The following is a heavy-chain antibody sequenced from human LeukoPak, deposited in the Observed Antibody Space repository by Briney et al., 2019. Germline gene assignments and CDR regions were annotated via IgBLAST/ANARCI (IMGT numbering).Heavy chain of an antibody. D-gene: IGHD3-22*01. CDR1: GGSISSGSYY. CDR2: IYTSGST. CDR3: ARDADYYDSSGYYYGISWFDP. J-gene: IGHJ5*02. V-gene: IGHV4-61*02. Sequence: PSQTLSLTCTVSGGSISSGSYYWSWIRQPAGKGLEWIGRIYTSGSTNYNPSLKSRVTISVDTSKNQFSLKLSSVTAADTAVYYCARDADYYDSSGYYYGISWFDPWGQGTLATVSS.